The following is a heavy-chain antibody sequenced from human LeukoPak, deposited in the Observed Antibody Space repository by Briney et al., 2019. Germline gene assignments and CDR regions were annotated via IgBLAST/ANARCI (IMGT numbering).Heavy chain of an antibody. V-gene: IGHV4-34*01. D-gene: IGHD3-22*01. Sequence: SETLSLTCAVYGGSFSGYYWSWIRQPPGKGLEWIGEINHSGSTNYNPSLKSRVTISVDTSKNQFSLKLSSVTAADTAVYYCARGLGDSSGYDPWGQGTLVTVSS. CDR3: ARGLGDSSGYDP. CDR2: INHSGST. J-gene: IGHJ5*02. CDR1: GGSFSGYY.